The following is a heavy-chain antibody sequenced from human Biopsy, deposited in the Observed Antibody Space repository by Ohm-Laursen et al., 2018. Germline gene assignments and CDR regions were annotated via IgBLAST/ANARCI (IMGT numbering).Heavy chain of an antibody. CDR3: ARDPGYDFWSGSDPFDI. CDR2: ISTYNDDT. D-gene: IGHD3-3*01. V-gene: IGHV1-18*04. J-gene: IGHJ3*02. Sequence: ASVKVSCKTSGYTFTAYGTSWVRQAPGQGLEWMGWISTYNDDTNIAQKFRGRVSMTTDTSTRTAYMELRSLRSGDTAIYFCARDPGYDFWSGSDPFDIWGQGTLVTVS. CDR1: GYTFTAYG.